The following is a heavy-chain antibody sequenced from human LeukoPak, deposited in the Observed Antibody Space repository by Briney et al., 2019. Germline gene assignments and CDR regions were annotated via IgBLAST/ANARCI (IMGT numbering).Heavy chain of an antibody. CDR1: GGSISSYY. J-gene: IGHJ4*02. V-gene: IGHV4-59*08. Sequence: PSETLSLTCTVSGGSISSYYWSWIRQPPGKGLEWIGYIYYSGSTNYNPSLKSRVTISVDTSKNQFSLKLSSVTAAATAVYYCAAHPPQNTFVFWGEGTLGTVSS. CDR3: AAHPPQNTFVF. CDR2: IYYSGST.